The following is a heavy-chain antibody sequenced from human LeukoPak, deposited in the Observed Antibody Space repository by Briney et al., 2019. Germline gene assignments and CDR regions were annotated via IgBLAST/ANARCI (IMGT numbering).Heavy chain of an antibody. Sequence: GGSLRLSCAASGFIFTNYFMSWVRQAPGKGLEWVASIKHDGSEKYYVDSVRGRFTTSRDNTMNSLYLQMSSLRAEDTAVYYCATDRGWRTSGYYLYYFEYWGQGTLVTYSS. D-gene: IGHD3-3*01. CDR2: IKHDGSEK. CDR1: GFIFTNYF. V-gene: IGHV3-7*01. CDR3: ATDRGWRTSGYYLYYFEY. J-gene: IGHJ4*02.